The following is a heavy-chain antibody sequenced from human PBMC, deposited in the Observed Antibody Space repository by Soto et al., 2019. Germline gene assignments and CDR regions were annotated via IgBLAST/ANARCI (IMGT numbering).Heavy chain of an antibody. Sequence: SETLSLTCTVSGGSISSYYWSWIRQPPGKGLEWIGYIYYSGSTNYNPALKSRVTISVDTSKNQFSLKLSSGTAADPAVYYCARVRERCSLHFDYWGQGTPVTVSS. J-gene: IGHJ4*02. V-gene: IGHV4-59*01. CDR3: ARVRERCSLHFDY. D-gene: IGHD3-10*02. CDR1: GGSISSYY. CDR2: IYYSGST.